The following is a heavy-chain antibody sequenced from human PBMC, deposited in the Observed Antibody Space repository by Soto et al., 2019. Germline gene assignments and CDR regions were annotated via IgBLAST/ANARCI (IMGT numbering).Heavy chain of an antibody. CDR3: ARDASIAARPKYYFDY. CDR1: GFTISSYA. D-gene: IGHD6-6*01. Sequence: QVQLVESGGGVVQPGRSLRLSCAASGFTISSYAMHWVRQAPGKGLEWVAVISYDGSNKYYADSVKGRFTISRDNSKNTLYLQMNSLRAEDTAVYYCARDASIAARPKYYFDYWGQGTLVTVSS. V-gene: IGHV3-30-3*01. J-gene: IGHJ4*02. CDR2: ISYDGSNK.